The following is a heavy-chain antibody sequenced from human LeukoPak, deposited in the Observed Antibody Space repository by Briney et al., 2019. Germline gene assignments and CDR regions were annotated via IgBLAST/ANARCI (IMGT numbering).Heavy chain of an antibody. CDR2: IWYDGSNK. V-gene: IGHV3-33*06. J-gene: IGHJ4*02. Sequence: PGGSLRLFCAASGFTFSSYGMHWVRRAPGKGLEWVAVIWYDGSNKYYADSVKGRFTISRDNSKNTLYLQMNSLRAEDTAVYFCAKDEYSSSFFDYWGQGTLVTVSS. CDR1: GFTFSSYG. D-gene: IGHD6-13*01. CDR3: AKDEYSSSFFDY.